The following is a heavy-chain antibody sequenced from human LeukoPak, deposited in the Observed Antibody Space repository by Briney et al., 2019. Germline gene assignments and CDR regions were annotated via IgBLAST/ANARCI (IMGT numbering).Heavy chain of an antibody. CDR2: VSPYSGNT. V-gene: IGHV1-8*01. Sequence: GASVKVSCKASGDTFTNYEINWVRQATGQGLEWMGWVSPYSGNTGYAQKFQGGVTMTRNTSISTAYMELSGLRSEDTAVYYCARGYCSSTSCPPFDYWGQGTLVTVSS. CDR3: ARGYCSSTSCPPFDY. D-gene: IGHD2-2*01. J-gene: IGHJ4*02. CDR1: GDTFTNYE.